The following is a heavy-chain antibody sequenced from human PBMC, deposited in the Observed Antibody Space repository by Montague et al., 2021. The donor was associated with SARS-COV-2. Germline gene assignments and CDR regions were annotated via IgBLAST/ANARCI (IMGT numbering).Heavy chain of an antibody. CDR3: AREFRIELWQTNWYFGL. CDR2: IYYSGST. CDR1: GGSISSYY. J-gene: IGHJ2*01. Sequence: SETLSLTCTVSGGSISSYYWSWIRQPPGKGLEWIGYIYYSGSTNYNPSLKSRVTISVDTSKNQFSLKLSSVTAADTAVYYCAREFRIELWQTNWYFGLWGRGTLVTASS. V-gene: IGHV4-59*12. D-gene: IGHD3-16*01.